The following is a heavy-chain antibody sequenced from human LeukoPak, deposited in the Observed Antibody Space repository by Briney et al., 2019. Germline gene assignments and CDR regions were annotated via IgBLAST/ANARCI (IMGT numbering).Heavy chain of an antibody. CDR1: GYTFTGYY. CDR3: ARDTVAATGTVDY. D-gene: IGHD6-13*01. V-gene: IGHV1-2*02. J-gene: IGHJ4*02. CDR2: INPNSGGT. Sequence: GASVKVSCKACGYTFTGYYIHWVRQAPGQGLEWMGWINPNSGGTSYAQKFQGRVTMTRDTSISTAYMELSRLRSDDTAVYYCARDTVAATGTVDYWGQGTLVTVSS.